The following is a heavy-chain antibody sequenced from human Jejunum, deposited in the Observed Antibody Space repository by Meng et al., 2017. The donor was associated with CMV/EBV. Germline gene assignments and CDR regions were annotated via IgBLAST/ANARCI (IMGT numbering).Heavy chain of an antibody. CDR2: IYSSGVP. D-gene: IGHD1-1*01. V-gene: IGHV4-59*01. J-gene: IGHJ6*02. CDR1: GDSISRYY. Sequence: SGDSISRYYWTWIRQPPGKGLEWIASIYSSGVPNSNPALESRVTISVDTSKNLFSLNLRSLTAADTAVYYCARFSATGAYYLGMDVWGQGTTVTVSS. CDR3: ARFSATGAYYLGMDV.